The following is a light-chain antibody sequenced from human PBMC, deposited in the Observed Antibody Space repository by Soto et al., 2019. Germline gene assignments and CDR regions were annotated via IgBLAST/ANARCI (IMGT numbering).Light chain of an antibody. J-gene: IGLJ3*02. CDR3: NSYTTSGTWV. CDR1: SSDVGGYNY. CDR2: DVS. Sequence: QSALTQPASVSGSPGQSITISCTGTSSDVGGYNYVSWYQQHSGKAPKLMIYDVSDRPSGASDRFSGSKSDNTASLTISGLQAEDEADYYCNSYTTSGTWVFGGGTKLTVL. V-gene: IGLV2-14*01.